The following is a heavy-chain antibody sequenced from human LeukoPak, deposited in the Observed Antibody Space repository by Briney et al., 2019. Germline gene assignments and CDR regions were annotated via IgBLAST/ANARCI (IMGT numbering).Heavy chain of an antibody. CDR3: AKSRSDVVDY. J-gene: IGHJ4*02. Sequence: GGSLTLSCAASGFHFRSYSLLGLRQAPGRGLAWVAVISYDGSNKYYADSVKGRFTISRDNSKNTLYLQMSSRRAEDTAVYYCAKSRSDVVDYWGQGALVTVSS. V-gene: IGHV3-30*18. CDR2: ISYDGSNK. CDR1: GFHFRSYS. D-gene: IGHD3-3*01.